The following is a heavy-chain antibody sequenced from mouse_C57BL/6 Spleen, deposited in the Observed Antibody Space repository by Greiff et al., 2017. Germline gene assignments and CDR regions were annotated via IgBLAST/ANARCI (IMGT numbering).Heavy chain of an antibody. D-gene: IGHD4-1*01. V-gene: IGHV1-82*01. J-gene: IGHJ2*01. CDR2: MYPGVGDT. Sequence: QVQLQQSGPELVKPGASVKISCQASGYAFRSSWLNWVKQRPGKGLVRIGRMYPGVGDTNYNGKFKGKATLTAYKSTSTAYMQLSSLTSEDSEVYFCARGGYWGDFDYWGQGTTLTVSS. CDR1: GYAFRSSW. CDR3: ARGGYWGDFDY.